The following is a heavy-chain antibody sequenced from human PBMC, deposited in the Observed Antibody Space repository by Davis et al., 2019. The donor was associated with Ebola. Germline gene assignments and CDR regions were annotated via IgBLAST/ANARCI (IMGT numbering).Heavy chain of an antibody. V-gene: IGHV5-51*01. Sequence: GESLKISCKGSGYSFSTYWIGWVRQTPGKGLEWMGIIYPHDSDTRYSPSFEGQVTISADKSITTAYLQWSSLKASDTAMYYCARFLEWKADYWGQGTLVTVSS. D-gene: IGHD3-3*01. J-gene: IGHJ4*02. CDR1: GYSFSTYW. CDR2: IYPHDSDT. CDR3: ARFLEWKADY.